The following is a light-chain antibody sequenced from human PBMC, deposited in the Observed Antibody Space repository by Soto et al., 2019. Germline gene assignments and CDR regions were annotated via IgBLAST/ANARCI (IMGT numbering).Light chain of an antibody. CDR2: EVT. CDR3: NSYTSSNTLV. V-gene: IGLV2-14*01. Sequence: QSALTQPASVSGSPGQSITISCTGTSHDVGRYDYVSWYQQHPGKAPKIMIYEVTYRPSGVSNRFSASKSGNTAYLTISGLQPEDEADYYCNSYTSSNTLVFGTGTKVTVL. J-gene: IGLJ1*01. CDR1: SHDVGRYDY.